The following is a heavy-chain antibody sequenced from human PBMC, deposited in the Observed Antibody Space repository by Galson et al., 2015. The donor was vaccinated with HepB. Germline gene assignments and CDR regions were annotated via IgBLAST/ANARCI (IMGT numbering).Heavy chain of an antibody. D-gene: IGHD3-3*01. CDR2: INPGDSDT. V-gene: IGHV5-51*01. Sequence: QSGAEAKKPGESLKLSCKGSGYSFSSYSIAWVRQMPGKGLEWMGIINPGDSDTRYSPSFQGQVTISADKSISTAYLQWSSLKASDTAMYYCARHEKGYDFWSGYYAFDPWGQGTLVTVSS. J-gene: IGHJ5*02. CDR3: ARHEKGYDFWSGYYAFDP. CDR1: GYSFSSYS.